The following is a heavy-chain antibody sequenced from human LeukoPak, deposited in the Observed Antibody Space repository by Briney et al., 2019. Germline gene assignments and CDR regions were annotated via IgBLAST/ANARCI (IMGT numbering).Heavy chain of an antibody. CDR3: ARYLPRDWFDP. D-gene: IGHD2-2*01. Sequence: SETLSLTCAVSGYSISSGYYWGWIRQPPGKGLEWIGEINHSGSTNYNPSLKSRVTISVDTSKNQFSLKLSSVTAADTAVYYCARYLPRDWFDPWGQGTLVTVSS. J-gene: IGHJ5*02. CDR2: INHSGST. CDR1: GYSISSGYY. V-gene: IGHV4-38-2*01.